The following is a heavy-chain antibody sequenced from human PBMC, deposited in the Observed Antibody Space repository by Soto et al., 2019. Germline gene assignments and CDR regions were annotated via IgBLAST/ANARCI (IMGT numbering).Heavy chain of an antibody. CDR2: INSDGSSI. Sequence: GSLRLSCAASGFTFSRHWMHWVRQAPGKGLVWLSRINSDGSSIAYADSVKGRFTISRDNAKNTLYLQMNSLGAEETAVYFCARDRPDGTVVPGVDQPMFVLWGQGAPVTVSS. D-gene: IGHD2-2*01. V-gene: IGHV3-74*03. CDR1: GFTFSRHW. CDR3: ARDRPDGTVVPGVDQPMFVL. J-gene: IGHJ4*02.